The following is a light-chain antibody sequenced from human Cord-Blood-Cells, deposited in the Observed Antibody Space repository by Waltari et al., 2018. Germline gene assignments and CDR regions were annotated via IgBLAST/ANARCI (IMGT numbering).Light chain of an antibody. J-gene: IGKJ1*01. V-gene: IGKV3-20*01. CDR1: QSVSSSY. Sequence: EIVVTPSPGTLSLSPGEGATLSCRASQSVSSSYLAWYQQKPGQAPRLLIYGASSRATGIPDRFSGSGSGTDFTLTISRLEPEDFAVYYCQQYGSSRGWTFGQGTKVEIK. CDR2: GAS. CDR3: QQYGSSRGWT.